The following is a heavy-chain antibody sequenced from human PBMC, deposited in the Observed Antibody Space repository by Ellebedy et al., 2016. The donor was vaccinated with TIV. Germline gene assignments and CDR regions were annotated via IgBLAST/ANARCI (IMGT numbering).Heavy chain of an antibody. CDR1: GFTFTSYS. CDR3: AKPPVGHCISTVCYVFDD. CDR2: FSYDGSNE. V-gene: IGHV3-30*18. J-gene: IGHJ4*02. Sequence: GESLKISCTASGFTFTSYSMHWVRQAPGKGLEWVAAFSYDGSNEYYADSVKGRFTLSRDNSKKTLYLQMNSLKADDTAVNYCAKPPVGHCISTVCYVFDDWGQGTLVTVSS. D-gene: IGHD2-2*01.